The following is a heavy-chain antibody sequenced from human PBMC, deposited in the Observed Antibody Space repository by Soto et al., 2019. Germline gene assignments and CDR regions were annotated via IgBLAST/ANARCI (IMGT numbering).Heavy chain of an antibody. CDR2: ISSSSSYI. Sequence: EVQLVESGGGLVKPGGSLRLSCVVSGFTFSSYSMNWVRQAPGKGLEWVSSISSSSSYIYYADSVKGRFTISRDNAKNPLYLQMNSLRAEDTAVYYCARNRAGGLNYYYYMDVWGKGTTVTVSS. CDR1: GFTFSSYS. CDR3: ARNRAGGLNYYYYMDV. J-gene: IGHJ6*03. V-gene: IGHV3-21*01. D-gene: IGHD1-26*01.